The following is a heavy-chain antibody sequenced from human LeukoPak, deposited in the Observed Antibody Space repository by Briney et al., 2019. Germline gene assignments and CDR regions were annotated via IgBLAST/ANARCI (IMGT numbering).Heavy chain of an antibody. CDR3: ARDSSAFYGSEYFQH. CDR1: NTFSNYG. CDR2: IGAYSGNS. D-gene: IGHD2/OR15-2a*01. Sequence: GASVKVSCKTSNTFSNYGITWVRQAPGRGLEWMGWIGAYSGNSEFAQKFQGRVTMTTDASSGTAYMELTNLTPDDTAVYFCARDSSAFYGSEYFQHWGRGTLVTVSS. J-gene: IGHJ1*01. V-gene: IGHV1-18*01.